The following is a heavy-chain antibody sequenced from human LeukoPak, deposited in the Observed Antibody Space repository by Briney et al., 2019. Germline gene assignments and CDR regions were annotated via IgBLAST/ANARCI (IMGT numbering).Heavy chain of an antibody. D-gene: IGHD5-18*01. Sequence: GRSLRLSCAASGFSFSSYGMHWVRQAPGKGLEWVAVMCYDGTNKYYADSVKGRFTISRGNPKNTLYLQMNSMRAEDTAVYYCARDQRGFSYSKYYFDYWGQGTLVTVSS. J-gene: IGHJ4*02. CDR3: ARDQRGFSYSKYYFDY. V-gene: IGHV3-33*01. CDR1: GFSFSSYG. CDR2: MCYDGTNK.